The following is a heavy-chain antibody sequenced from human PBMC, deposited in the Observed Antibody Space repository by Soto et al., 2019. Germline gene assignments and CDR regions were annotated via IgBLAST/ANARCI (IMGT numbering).Heavy chain of an antibody. CDR1: GYSFTSYW. V-gene: IGHV5-51*01. CDR2: IYPGDSDT. Sequence: GESLKISCKGSGYSFTSYWIGWVRQMPGKGLEWMGIIYPGDSDTRYSPSFQGLDTISADKSIITVYLQWSSLKGSDTARYDSAGLGGVRIRGGYYGMDVWGQGTTVTVSS. D-gene: IGHD3-16*01. CDR3: AGLGGVRIRGGYYGMDV. J-gene: IGHJ6*02.